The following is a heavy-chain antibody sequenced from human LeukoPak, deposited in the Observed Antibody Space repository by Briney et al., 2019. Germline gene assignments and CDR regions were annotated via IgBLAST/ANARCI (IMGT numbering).Heavy chain of an antibody. Sequence: SETLSLTCTVSGGSISSYYWSWIRQPPGKGLEWSGYIYYSGSTNYNPSLKSQVTISVDTSKNQFSLKLSSVTAADTAVYYCARDYYGSGSYQWFDPWGQGTLVTVSS. CDR1: GGSISSYY. D-gene: IGHD3-10*01. CDR2: IYYSGST. J-gene: IGHJ5*02. V-gene: IGHV4-59*01. CDR3: ARDYYGSGSYQWFDP.